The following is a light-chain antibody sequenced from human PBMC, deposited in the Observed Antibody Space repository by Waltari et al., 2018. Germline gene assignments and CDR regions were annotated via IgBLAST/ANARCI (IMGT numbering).Light chain of an antibody. J-gene: IGKJ1*01. Sequence: DIVMTQSPLSLPVSPGEPASITCRSSQSLLHSDGYNYLDWYLQKPGQSPQLLIYSGSNRASGVTDRFSGSGSGTDFTLKISRVEPEDVGVYYCMQALQTRTFGQGTKVEIK. V-gene: IGKV2-28*01. CDR1: QSLLHSDGYNY. CDR3: MQALQTRT. CDR2: SGS.